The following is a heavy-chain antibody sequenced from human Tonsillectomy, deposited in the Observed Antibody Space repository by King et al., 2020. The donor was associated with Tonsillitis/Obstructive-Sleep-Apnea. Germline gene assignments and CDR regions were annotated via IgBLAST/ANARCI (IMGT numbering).Heavy chain of an antibody. Sequence: VQLAESGGGLVKPGGSLRLSCAASRFTFNDYYMNWIRQAPGKGLECVSWISRSGCDIYYADSVKGRFTISRDNAKNSLYLQMNSVRAEDTAVYYCAIGEYGIAASGTWYYYLDVWGKGTTVTVSS. D-gene: IGHD6-13*01. CDR3: AIGEYGIAASGTWYYYLDV. V-gene: IGHV3-11*01. CDR2: ISRSGCDI. CDR1: RFTFNDYY. J-gene: IGHJ6*03.